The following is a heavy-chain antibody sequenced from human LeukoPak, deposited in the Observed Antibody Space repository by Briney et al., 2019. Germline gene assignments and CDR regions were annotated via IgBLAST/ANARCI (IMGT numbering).Heavy chain of an antibody. CDR2: IIPILGTT. CDR1: GGTFSSNA. J-gene: IGHJ6*01. CDR3: AREVLAVADTDYNYYGIDV. D-gene: IGHD6-19*01. V-gene: IGHV1-69*06. Sequence: GASVKVSCKASGGTFSSNAIIWVRQAPGQGLEWMGGIIPILGTTNYAQKFQGRVTVTADKSTSTAYMELSSLRSEDTAVYCCAREVLAVADTDYNYYGIDVWGKGTTVSVSP.